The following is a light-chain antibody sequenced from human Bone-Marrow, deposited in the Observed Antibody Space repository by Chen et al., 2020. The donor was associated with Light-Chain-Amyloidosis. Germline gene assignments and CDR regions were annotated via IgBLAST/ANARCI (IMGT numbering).Light chain of an antibody. CDR1: SSDVGGDNH. CDR3: SSYTITNTLV. CDR2: EVP. V-gene: IGLV2-14*01. Sequence: QSALTQPASVSGSPGQSITISCTGTSSDVGGDNHVSWYQQHPDKAPKLMIYEVPYRPSCVPDRFSGSKSDNTAALTISGLQTEDEADYFCSSYTITNTLVFGSGTRVTVL. J-gene: IGLJ1*01.